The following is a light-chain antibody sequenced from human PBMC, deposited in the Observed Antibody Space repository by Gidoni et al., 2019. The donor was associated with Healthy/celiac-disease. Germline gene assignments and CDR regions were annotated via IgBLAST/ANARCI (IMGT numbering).Light chain of an antibody. Sequence: IVLTQSPATLSLSPGERATLPCRASQSVSSYLAWYQQKPGQAPRLLIYDASHRATGIPARFSGSGSGTDFTLTISSLEPEDFAVYHCQQRSNWTPLTFGGGTKVEIK. CDR1: QSVSSY. CDR3: QQRSNWTPLT. CDR2: DAS. J-gene: IGKJ4*01. V-gene: IGKV3-11*01.